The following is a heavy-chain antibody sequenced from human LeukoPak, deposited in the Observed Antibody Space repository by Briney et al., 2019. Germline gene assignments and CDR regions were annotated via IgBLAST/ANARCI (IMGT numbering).Heavy chain of an antibody. CDR1: GYTLTELS. CDR2: FDPEDGET. CDR3: ATVFLPRIAAAGTERYYYYYGMDV. J-gene: IGHJ6*02. D-gene: IGHD6-13*01. Sequence: ASVKVSRKVSGYTLTELSMHWVRQAPGKGLEWMGGFDPEDGETIYAQKFQGRVTMTEDTSTDTAYMELSSLRSEDTAVYYCATVFLPRIAAAGTERYYYYYGMDVWGQGTTVTVSS. V-gene: IGHV1-24*01.